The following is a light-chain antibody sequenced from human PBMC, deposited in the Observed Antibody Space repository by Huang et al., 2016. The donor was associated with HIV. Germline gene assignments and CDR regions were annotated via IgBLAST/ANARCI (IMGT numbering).Light chain of an antibody. CDR3: QQRSDWPRT. J-gene: IGKJ1*01. Sequence: EIVLTQSPATLSLSPGERATLPCRASQSVGSYLACYKQKPGQSPSLLIFDASNRATGIPARFSGGGSGTDFTLTSSSLEPEDFAVYYCQQRSDWPRTFGQGTKVEIK. CDR1: QSVGSY. CDR2: DAS. V-gene: IGKV3-11*01.